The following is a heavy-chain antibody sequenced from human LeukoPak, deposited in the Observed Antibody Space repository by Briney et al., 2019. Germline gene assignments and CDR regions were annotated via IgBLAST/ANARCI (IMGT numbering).Heavy chain of an antibody. CDR1: GFTFSSSA. CDR2: ISASGGST. J-gene: IGHJ4*02. CDR3: AKQLGYCSDGSCYFPY. Sequence: GGSLRLSCAASGFTFSSSAMSWVRQVPGKGLEWVSGISASGGSTSYADSVRGRFTISRDNSKNTLYVQMNSLRDEDTAVYYCAKQLGYCSDGSCYFPYWGQGTLVTVSS. V-gene: IGHV3-23*01. D-gene: IGHD2-15*01.